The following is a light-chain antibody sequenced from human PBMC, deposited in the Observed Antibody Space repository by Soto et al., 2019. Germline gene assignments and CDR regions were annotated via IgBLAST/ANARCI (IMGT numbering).Light chain of an antibody. Sequence: QAVLTQPPSVSAAPGQKVTISCSGSSSNIGSNYVSWYQQLPGTAPKLLIYENNKRPSGIPDRFSGSKSGTSATLGITGLQTGDEADYYCATWDSSLSAKVFGTGTKLTVL. CDR3: ATWDSSLSAKV. V-gene: IGLV1-51*02. J-gene: IGLJ1*01. CDR1: SSNIGSNY. CDR2: ENN.